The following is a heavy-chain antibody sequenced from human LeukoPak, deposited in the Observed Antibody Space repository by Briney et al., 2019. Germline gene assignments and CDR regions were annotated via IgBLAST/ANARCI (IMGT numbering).Heavy chain of an antibody. Sequence: ASVKVSCKASGYSFTGYYIHWVRQAPGQGLEWMGRISPNSGGTNYAQKFQGRVTMTRDTSISTAYMEVSRLRSDDTAVHYCARVSSPLQYNWFDPWGQGTLITVSS. CDR3: ARVSSPLQYNWFDP. V-gene: IGHV1-2*06. CDR2: ISPNSGGT. J-gene: IGHJ5*02. CDR1: GYSFTGYY. D-gene: IGHD1-14*01.